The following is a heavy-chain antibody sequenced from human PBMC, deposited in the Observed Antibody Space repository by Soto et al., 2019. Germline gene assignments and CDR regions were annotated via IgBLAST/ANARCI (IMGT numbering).Heavy chain of an antibody. D-gene: IGHD3-3*01. Sequence: GGSLSLSCAASGFTFSSYAMSWVRQAPGKGLEWVSAISGSGGSTYYADSVKGRFTISRDNSKNTLYLQMNSLRAEDTAVYYCAKSDYDFWSGYYNPYFDYWGQGTLVTVSS. CDR2: ISGSGGST. V-gene: IGHV3-23*01. CDR1: GFTFSSYA. J-gene: IGHJ4*02. CDR3: AKSDYDFWSGYYNPYFDY.